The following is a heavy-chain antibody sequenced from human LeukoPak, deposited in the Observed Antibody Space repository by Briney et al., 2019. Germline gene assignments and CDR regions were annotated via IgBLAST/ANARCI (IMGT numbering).Heavy chain of an antibody. Sequence: GGSLRLSCAASGFTFSSYSINWVRQAPGKGLEWVSYISSSNGTIYYADSVKGRFTISRDTAKNSLYLQMNSLRAEDTAVYFCARFRGYCSGGSCYYEYYYYYMDVWGKGTTVTVSS. CDR3: ARFRGYCSGGSCYYEYYYYYMDV. D-gene: IGHD2-15*01. CDR2: ISSSNGTI. V-gene: IGHV3-48*01. J-gene: IGHJ6*03. CDR1: GFTFSSYS.